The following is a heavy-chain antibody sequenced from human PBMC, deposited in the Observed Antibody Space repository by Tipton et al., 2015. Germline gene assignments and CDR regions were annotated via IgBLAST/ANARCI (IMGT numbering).Heavy chain of an antibody. D-gene: IGHD3-16*01. CDR3: VRESPVMFDY. V-gene: IGHV6-1*01. CDR1: GDSVSSNTAA. Sequence: GLVKPSQTLLLTCAISGDSVSSNTAAWNWIRQSPSGGLEWLGRTYYRSKWYDDYVISVKSRITIDPDTSKNQFFLQLNSVTPDDTAVYYCVRESPVMFDYWGQGTLVTVSS. CDR2: TYYRSKWYD. J-gene: IGHJ4*02.